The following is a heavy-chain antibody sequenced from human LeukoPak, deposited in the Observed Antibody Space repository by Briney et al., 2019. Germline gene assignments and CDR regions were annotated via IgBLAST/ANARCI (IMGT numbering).Heavy chain of an antibody. Sequence: PSETLSLTCTVSGGSISSYYWSWIRQPAGRGLEWIGRIYTSGSTNYNPSLKSRVTMSVDTSKNQFSLKLSSVTAADTAVYYCARASILPNYYGMDVWGQGTTVTVSS. CDR2: IYTSGST. CDR3: ARASILPNYYGMDV. CDR1: GGSISSYY. J-gene: IGHJ6*02. D-gene: IGHD3-10*01. V-gene: IGHV4-4*07.